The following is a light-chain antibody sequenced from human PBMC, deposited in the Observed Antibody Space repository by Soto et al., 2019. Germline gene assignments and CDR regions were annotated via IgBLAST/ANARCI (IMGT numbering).Light chain of an antibody. CDR2: AAS. CDR1: ESIDNW. Sequence: DIQMTQSPSTLSTSVGDTVTITFRASESIDNWLAWYQQKPGKAPKLLIFAASTLVRGVPSRFSGRGSGTDFTLTISCLQSEDFATYYCQQFAISTTFGQGTKVDIK. CDR3: QQFAISTT. J-gene: IGKJ1*01. V-gene: IGKV1-5*01.